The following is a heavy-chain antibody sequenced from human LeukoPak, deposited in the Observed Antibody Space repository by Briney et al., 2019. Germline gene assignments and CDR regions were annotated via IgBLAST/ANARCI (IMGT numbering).Heavy chain of an antibody. CDR1: GFTFSSYG. CDR3: ATAREGATTRRVY. Sequence: GGSLRLSCAASGFTFSSYGMHWVRQAPGKGLEWVAVISYDGSNKYYADSVKGRFTISRDNSKNTLYLQMNSLRAEDTAVYYCATAREGATTRRVYWGQGTLVTVSS. CDR2: ISYDGSNK. V-gene: IGHV3-30*03. J-gene: IGHJ4*02. D-gene: IGHD1-26*01.